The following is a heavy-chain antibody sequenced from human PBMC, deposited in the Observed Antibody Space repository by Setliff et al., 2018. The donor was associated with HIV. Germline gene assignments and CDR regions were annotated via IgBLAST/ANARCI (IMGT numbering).Heavy chain of an antibody. Sequence: PGGSLRLSCAASGFTFDDFGMTWVRQRPGKGLEWVSGINWNGAITDYADSVKGRFTISRDNSKNTVYLQVDSLRPEDTAVYYCASARIPTGGTSTSCDYWGQGTLVTVSS. D-gene: IGHD1-1*01. V-gene: IGHV3-20*04. CDR3: ASARIPTGGTSTSCDY. CDR1: GFTFDDFG. CDR2: INWNGAIT. J-gene: IGHJ4*02.